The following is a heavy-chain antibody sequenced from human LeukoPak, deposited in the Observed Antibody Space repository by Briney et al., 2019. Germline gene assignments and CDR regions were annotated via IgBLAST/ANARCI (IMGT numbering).Heavy chain of an antibody. V-gene: IGHV4-31*03. J-gene: IGHJ4*02. CDR1: GASMRGAGYS. D-gene: IGHD4/OR15-4a*01. Sequence: PSETLSLTCSVSGASMRGAGYSWFWIRQFPGKGLEWIGYIYYSGSTAYNPPLKSRVAISLDTSENQFSLNLTSVTAADTAVYFCARDGATGVLDHWGLGTLVTVSS. CDR3: ARDGATGVLDH. CDR2: IYYSGST.